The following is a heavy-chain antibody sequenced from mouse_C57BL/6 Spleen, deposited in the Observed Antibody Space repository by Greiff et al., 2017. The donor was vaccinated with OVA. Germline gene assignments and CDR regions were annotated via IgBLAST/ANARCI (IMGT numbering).Heavy chain of an antibody. CDR1: GYAFTNYL. CDR3: AREGLYDGYYSFDY. D-gene: IGHD2-3*01. J-gene: IGHJ2*01. Sequence: VKLMESGAELVRPGTSVKVSCKASGYAFTNYLIEWVKQRPGQGLEWIGVINPGSGGTNYNEKFKGKATLTADKSSSTAYMQLSSLTSEDSAVYFCAREGLYDGYYSFDYWGQGTTLTVSS. CDR2: INPGSGGT. V-gene: IGHV1-54*01.